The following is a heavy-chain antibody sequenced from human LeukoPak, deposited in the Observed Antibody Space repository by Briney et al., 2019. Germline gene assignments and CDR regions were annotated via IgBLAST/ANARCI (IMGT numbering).Heavy chain of an antibody. CDR3: ARDVLILVIGWCFDY. J-gene: IGHJ4*02. D-gene: IGHD3-22*01. CDR1: GFTFSDYP. V-gene: IGHV3-30*04. CDR2: ISYDGSHT. Sequence: GGSLRLSCVASGFTFSDYPMHWVRQAPGKGLEWVAVISYDGSHTYYADSVKGRFTISRDNSKNTLYLQMNGLRAEDTAVYYCARDVLILVIGWCFDYWGQGTLVTVSS.